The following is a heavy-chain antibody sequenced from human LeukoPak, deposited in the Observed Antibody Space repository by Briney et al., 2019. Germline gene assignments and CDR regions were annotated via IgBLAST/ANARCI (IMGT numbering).Heavy chain of an antibody. J-gene: IGHJ3*02. CDR1: GGSISSSSYY. V-gene: IGHV4-39*01. CDR2: IYYSGSA. D-gene: IGHD3-22*01. Sequence: PSETLSLTCTVSGGSISSSSYYWGWIRQPPGKGLEWIGSIYYSGSAYYNPSLKSRVTISVDTSKNQFSLKLSSVTAADTAVYYCARVPTMIVVVGAFDIWGQGTMVTVSS. CDR3: ARVPTMIVVVGAFDI.